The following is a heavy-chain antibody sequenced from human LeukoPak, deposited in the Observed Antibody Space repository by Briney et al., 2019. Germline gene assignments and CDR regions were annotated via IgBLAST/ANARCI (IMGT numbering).Heavy chain of an antibody. CDR2: INPNSGGT. CDR1: GGTFSSYA. D-gene: IGHD2/OR15-2a*01. CDR3: ARSVIVSPDY. Sequence: ASVKVSCKASGGTFSSYAISWVRQAPGQGLEWMGWINPNSGGTNYAQKFQGRVTMTRDTSISTAYMELSRLRSDDTAVYYCARSVIVSPDYWGQGTLVTVSS. V-gene: IGHV1-2*02. J-gene: IGHJ4*02.